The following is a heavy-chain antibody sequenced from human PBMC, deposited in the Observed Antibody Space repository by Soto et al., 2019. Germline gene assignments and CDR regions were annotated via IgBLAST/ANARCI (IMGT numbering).Heavy chain of an antibody. CDR1: GFTFSGFA. CDR2: ISTNGARQ. J-gene: IGHJ5*02. D-gene: IGHD2-21*01. CDR3: AREGFGDAWSSLDH. V-gene: IGHV3-30*04. Sequence: QVHLEESGGGVVQPGRSLRLSCAASGFTFSGFAMHWVRQAPGKGLEWVAVISTNGARQHYADSVKGRFTISRDNYRNTVSLQMDSLRGDDMAVYYCAREGFGDAWSSLDHWGQGTLVTVSS.